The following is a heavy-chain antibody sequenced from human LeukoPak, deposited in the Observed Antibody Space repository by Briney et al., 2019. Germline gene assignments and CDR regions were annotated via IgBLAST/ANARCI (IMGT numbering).Heavy chain of an antibody. CDR3: ARVAAARTRWFDP. V-gene: IGHV4-39*01. D-gene: IGHD6-13*01. J-gene: IGHJ5*02. CDR1: GGSISSSTYH. Sequence: SETLSLTCTVSGGSISSSTYHWGWIRQPPGKGLEWIGSIYYSGTTYYNPSLKSRVTISVDTPKNQFSLKLSSVIAADTAVYYCARVAAARTRWFDPWGQGTLVTVSP. CDR2: IYYSGTT.